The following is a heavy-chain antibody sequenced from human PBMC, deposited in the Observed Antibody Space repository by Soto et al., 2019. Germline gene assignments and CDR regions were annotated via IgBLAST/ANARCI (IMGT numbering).Heavy chain of an antibody. D-gene: IGHD2-15*01. CDR3: AIGCFGPDV. CDR2: IENAGTDS. Sequence: VQLVESGGGLVQPGGSLILSCAASGFTLSGRSMHWVRQAPGKGLVWVSGIENAGTDSTYADCVKGRFTSSRDNAKTMLCLQMHSLRVEYTAGYFFAIGCFGPDVWGKGTTVTVSS. J-gene: IGHJ6*04. CDR1: GFTLSGRS. V-gene: IGHV3-74*01.